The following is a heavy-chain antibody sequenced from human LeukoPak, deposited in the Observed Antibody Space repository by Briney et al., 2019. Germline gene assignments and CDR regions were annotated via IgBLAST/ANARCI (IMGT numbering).Heavy chain of an antibody. CDR1: GYTFTSYY. CDR2: INPSGGST. V-gene: IGHV1-46*01. Sequence: WASVTVSCKASGYTFTSYYMHWVRQGPGQGLEWMGIINPSGGSTSYAQKFQGRVTMTRDTSTNTVYMELSSLGSEDTAVFYCVRGASSIAALNPFWYFDLWGRGTLVTVSS. CDR3: VRGASSIAALNPFWYFDL. J-gene: IGHJ2*01. D-gene: IGHD6-6*01.